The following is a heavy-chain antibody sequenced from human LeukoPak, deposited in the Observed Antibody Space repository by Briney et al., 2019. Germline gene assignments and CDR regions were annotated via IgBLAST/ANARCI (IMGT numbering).Heavy chain of an antibody. CDR3: ARGGGGGSGDY. CDR1: GYSFINYG. CDR2: ISASSGNT. D-gene: IGHD6-19*01. V-gene: IGHV1-18*01. Sequence: ASVTVSFKASGYSFINYGITWVRQAPGQGLEWMGWISASSGNTNYAQRLQGRVTMTTEASTSTADTEVRSLRSDATGVYYGARGGGGGSGDYWGQGTVVTVSS. J-gene: IGHJ4*02.